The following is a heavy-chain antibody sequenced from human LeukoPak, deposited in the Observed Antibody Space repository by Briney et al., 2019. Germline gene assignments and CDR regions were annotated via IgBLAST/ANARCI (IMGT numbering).Heavy chain of an antibody. CDR1: GHTFTGYY. D-gene: IGHD3-10*02. CDR3: ARGVFGESLES. CDR2: MNPNVGGA. J-gene: IGHJ4*02. V-gene: IGHV1-2*02. Sequence: GSSVKVSCKASGHTFTGYYVYWVRQAPAQGLEWMGWMNPNVGGANFPQKFQGRVTVTSDQAISAACMELRRLRSDDTAVYYCARGVFGESLESWGQGTLVTVSS.